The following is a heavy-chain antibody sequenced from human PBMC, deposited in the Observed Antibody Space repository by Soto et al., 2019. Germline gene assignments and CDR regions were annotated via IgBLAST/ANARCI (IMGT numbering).Heavy chain of an antibody. CDR1: GFTFSSYS. Sequence: EVQLVESGGGLVKPGGSLRLSCAASGFTFSSYSMNWVRQAPGKGLEWVSSISSSSSYIYYADSVKGRFTISRDNAKNSLYLQMNSLRAEDTAVYYCARDFPGAMVRGVIAYRGQGTLVTVSS. J-gene: IGHJ4*02. V-gene: IGHV3-21*01. CDR2: ISSSSSYI. CDR3: ARDFPGAMVRGVIAY. D-gene: IGHD3-10*01.